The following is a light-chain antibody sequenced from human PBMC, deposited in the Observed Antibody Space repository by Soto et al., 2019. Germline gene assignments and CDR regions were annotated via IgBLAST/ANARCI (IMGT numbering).Light chain of an antibody. V-gene: IGKV3-20*01. CDR3: QQFGSSLLT. J-gene: IGKJ4*02. Sequence: EIVLTQSPGTLSLSPGERATLSCRASQSVSSSYLAWYQQKPGQAPRLLIYGASSRATGIPDRFSGSGSGTDVPLTTRRLEPEDFAVYFCQQFGSSLLTFGGGTKVELK. CDR2: GAS. CDR1: QSVSSSY.